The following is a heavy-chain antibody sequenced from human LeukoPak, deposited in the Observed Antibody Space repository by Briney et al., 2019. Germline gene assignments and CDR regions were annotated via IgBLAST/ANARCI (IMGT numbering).Heavy chain of an antibody. CDR3: AHTGEHCSGGSCYRYYFDY. CDR2: IYWDDDK. CDR1: GFSLSTSGVG. J-gene: IGHJ4*02. D-gene: IGHD2-15*01. Sequence: SGPTLVNPTQTLTLTCTFSGFSLSTSGVGVGWIRQPPGKALEWLALIYWDDDKRYSPSLKSRLTITKDTSKNQVVLTMTNMDPADTATYYCAHTGEHCSGGSCYRYYFDYWGQGTLVTVSS. V-gene: IGHV2-5*02.